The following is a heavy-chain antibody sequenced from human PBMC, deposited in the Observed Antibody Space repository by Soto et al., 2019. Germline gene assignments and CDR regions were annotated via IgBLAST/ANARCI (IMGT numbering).Heavy chain of an antibody. CDR2: ISSSSSYI. V-gene: IGHV3-21*01. J-gene: IGHJ3*02. CDR3: AIMSSYYYGSGDDAFDI. Sequence: GGSLRLSCAASGFTFSSYSMNWVRQAPGKGLEWVSSISSSSSYIYYADSVKGRFTISRDNAKNSLYLQMNSLRAEDTAVYYCAIMSSYYYGSGDDAFDIWGQGTMVTVSS. D-gene: IGHD3-10*01. CDR1: GFTFSSYS.